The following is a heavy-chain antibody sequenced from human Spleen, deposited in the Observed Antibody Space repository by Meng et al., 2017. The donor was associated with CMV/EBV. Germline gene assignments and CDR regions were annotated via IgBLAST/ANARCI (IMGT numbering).Heavy chain of an antibody. V-gene: IGHV3-21*01. D-gene: IGHD6-19*01. CDR1: KFTLITYS. J-gene: IGHJ5*02. Sequence: SKFTLITYSMNWVRQAPGKGLEWVSSISGSSSYIYYADSVKGRFTISRDNAKNSLYLQMNRLRAEDTAVYYCSRDLRSLTSIAVGFDPWGQGTLVTVSS. CDR3: SRDLRSLTSIAVGFDP. CDR2: ISGSSSYI.